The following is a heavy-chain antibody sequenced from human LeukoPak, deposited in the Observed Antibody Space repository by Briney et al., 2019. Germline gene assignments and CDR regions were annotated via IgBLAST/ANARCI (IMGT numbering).Heavy chain of an antibody. CDR3: ANVEVAALDL. CDR1: GFTFSSYA. Sequence: GGSLRLSCAASGFTFSSYAMSWVRQAPGKGLEWVSAISGSGDSTYYADSVKGRFTISRDNSKNTLYLQMNSLRAEDTALYYCANVEVAALDLWGQGTLVTVSS. J-gene: IGHJ5*02. V-gene: IGHV3-23*01. D-gene: IGHD2-21*02. CDR2: ISGSGDST.